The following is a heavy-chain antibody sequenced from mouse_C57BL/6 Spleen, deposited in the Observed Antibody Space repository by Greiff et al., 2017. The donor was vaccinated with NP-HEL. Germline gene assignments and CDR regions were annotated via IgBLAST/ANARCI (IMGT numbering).Heavy chain of an antibody. CDR3: TTDYYGSSYGDYAMDY. D-gene: IGHD1-1*01. V-gene: IGHV14-1*01. Sequence: EVKLQQSGAELVRPGASVKLSCTASGFNIKDYYMHWVKQRPEQGLEWIGRIDPEDGDTEYAPKFQGKATMTADTSSNTAYLQLSSLTSEDTAVYYCTTDYYGSSYGDYAMDYWGQGTSVTVSS. J-gene: IGHJ4*01. CDR1: GFNIKDYY. CDR2: IDPEDGDT.